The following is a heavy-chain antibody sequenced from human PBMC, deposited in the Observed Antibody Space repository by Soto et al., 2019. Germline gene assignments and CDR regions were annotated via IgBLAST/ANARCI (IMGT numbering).Heavy chain of an antibody. D-gene: IGHD2-2*02. CDR3: ARGLRYCSSTSCYSGPIVPLY. CDR2: INPSGGST. CDR1: GYTFTSYY. Sequence: ASVQVSCKASGYTFTSYYMHGVRQAPGQGLEWMGIINPSGGSTSYQQKFQGRVTMTRDTSTSTVYMELSSLRSGDTAVYYCARGLRYCSSTSCYSGPIVPLYWGQGXLVTVYS. V-gene: IGHV1-46*01. J-gene: IGHJ4*02.